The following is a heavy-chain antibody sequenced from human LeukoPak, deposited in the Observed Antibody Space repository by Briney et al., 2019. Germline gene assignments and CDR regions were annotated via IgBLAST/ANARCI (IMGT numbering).Heavy chain of an antibody. CDR1: RGSISSSGSY. V-gene: IGHV4-39*01. J-gene: IGHJ4*02. D-gene: IGHD3-16*01. Sequence: SETLSLTCSVSRGSISSSGSYWGWIRQCPGKGLEWIGSVYNSGGTDYSPSLQSRVATSVDTSRNQFSLKLTSVTAADAAVYYCARYVPSNTVDYWGQGTMVTVSS. CDR3: ARYVPSNTVDY. CDR2: VYNSGGT.